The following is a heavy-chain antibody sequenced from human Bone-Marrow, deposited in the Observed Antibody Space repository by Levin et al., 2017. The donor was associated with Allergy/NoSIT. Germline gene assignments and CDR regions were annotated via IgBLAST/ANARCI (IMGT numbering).Heavy chain of an antibody. Sequence: GGSLRLSCAASGFTFSNYAMHWVRQAPGKGLDWVAVISYDGSNKFYTDSVKGRFTISRDNFKNTLDLQMNSLRGEDTAVYYCAREGSWSSTWLGNYYFDYWGQGTLVTVSS. CDR2: ISYDGSNK. V-gene: IGHV3-30-3*01. CDR3: AREGSWSSTWLGNYYFDY. CDR1: GFTFSNYA. J-gene: IGHJ4*02. D-gene: IGHD6-13*01.